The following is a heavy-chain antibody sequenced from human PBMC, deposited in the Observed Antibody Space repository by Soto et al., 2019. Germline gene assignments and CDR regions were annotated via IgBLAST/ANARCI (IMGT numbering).Heavy chain of an antibody. J-gene: IGHJ5*02. Sequence: QVQLVQSGAEVKKPGASXXISCKASGYTFTRYTMNWVRQAPGQRLEWMGWINPDNGNTKSSQKFQDRVIITRDTSASTAYMDLSSLRSEDTAVYYCARGIATGQLDPWGQGTLVTVSS. CDR1: GYTFTRYT. V-gene: IGHV1-3*01. CDR3: ARGIATGQLDP. CDR2: INPDNGNT. D-gene: IGHD2-15*01.